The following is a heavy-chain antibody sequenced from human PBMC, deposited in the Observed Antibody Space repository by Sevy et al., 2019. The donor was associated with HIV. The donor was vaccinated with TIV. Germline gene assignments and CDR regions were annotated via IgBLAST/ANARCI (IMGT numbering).Heavy chain of an antibody. CDR2: IFRNFRGVDVT. CDR3: AGARYDSSGSFDALDI. Sequence: GGSLRLSCTTSGFTFTSYAMNWVRQAPGKGLEWVSTIFRNFRGVDVTYDADSMKGRFTICRDSSRKTLYLQMNSLSAEDTAVYYCAGARYDSSGSFDALDIWGQGTMVTVSS. V-gene: IGHV3-23*01. J-gene: IGHJ3*02. D-gene: IGHD3-22*01. CDR1: GFTFTSYA.